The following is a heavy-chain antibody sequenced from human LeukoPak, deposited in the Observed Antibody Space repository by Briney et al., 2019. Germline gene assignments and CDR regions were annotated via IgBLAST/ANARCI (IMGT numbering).Heavy chain of an antibody. J-gene: IGHJ5*02. CDR2: ISAYNGNT. CDR1: GGTFSSYA. Sequence: ASVKVSCKASGGTFSSYAISWVRQAPGQGLEWMGWISAYNGNTNYAQKLQGRVTMTTDTSTSTAYMELRSLRSDDTAVYYCARGVVVVAAGWFDPWGQGTLVTVSS. CDR3: ARGVVVVAAGWFDP. D-gene: IGHD2-15*01. V-gene: IGHV1-18*01.